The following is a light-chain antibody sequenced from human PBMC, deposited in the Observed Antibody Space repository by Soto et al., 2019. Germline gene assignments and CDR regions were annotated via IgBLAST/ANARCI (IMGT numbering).Light chain of an antibody. CDR2: GAS. J-gene: IGKJ1*01. Sequence: DIQMTQSPASLSASVGDRVTITCRASQSITTYLNWYQQKPGKAPKLLIYGASSLQSGVPLRFSGSGSGTAFTLTISSLQPEDFTTYYCQQSYSTPRTFGQGTKVDIK. V-gene: IGKV1-39*01. CDR1: QSITTY. CDR3: QQSYSTPRT.